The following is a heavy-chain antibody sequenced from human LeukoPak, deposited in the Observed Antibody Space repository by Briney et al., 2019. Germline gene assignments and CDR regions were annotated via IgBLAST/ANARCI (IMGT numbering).Heavy chain of an antibody. Sequence: GGSLRLSCTASGFTFSSYEMNWVRQAPGKGLEGVSYISSRATTIYYADSVKGRFTISRDNAKNSLYLQMNSLRAEDTAVYYCARKNIAAAAFDFWGQGTLVTVSS. CDR1: GFTFSSYE. CDR2: ISSRATTI. V-gene: IGHV3-48*03. CDR3: ARKNIAAAAFDF. D-gene: IGHD6-13*01. J-gene: IGHJ4*02.